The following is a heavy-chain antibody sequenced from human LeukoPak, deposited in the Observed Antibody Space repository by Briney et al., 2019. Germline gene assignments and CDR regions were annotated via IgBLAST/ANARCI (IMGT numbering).Heavy chain of an antibody. CDR2: IIPIFGTA. D-gene: IGHD2-2*01. CDR3: ARSGVVPAATWFDP. CDR1: GGTFSSYA. Sequence: SVKVSCKASGGTFSSYAISWERQAPGQGLEWMGGIIPIFGTANYAQKFQGRVTITADESTSTAYMELSSLRSEDTAVYYCARSGVVPAATWFDPWGQGTLVTVFS. V-gene: IGHV1-69*13. J-gene: IGHJ5*02.